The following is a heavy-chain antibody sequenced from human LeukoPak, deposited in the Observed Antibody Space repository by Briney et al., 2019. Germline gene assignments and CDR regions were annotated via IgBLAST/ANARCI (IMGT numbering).Heavy chain of an antibody. CDR2: TYYRSKWYN. V-gene: IGHV6-1*01. CDR1: GDSVSSNRAA. J-gene: IGHJ5*02. CDR3: ARVLMVRGVLGFDP. Sequence: SQPLSLICAISGDSVSSNRAAWTWIWQSPSRGLDWLGRTYYRSKWYNDYAVSVKSRITINPNTSKNQFSLQLNSVTPGNTAVYYWARVLMVRGVLGFDPWGQRT. D-gene: IGHD3-10*01.